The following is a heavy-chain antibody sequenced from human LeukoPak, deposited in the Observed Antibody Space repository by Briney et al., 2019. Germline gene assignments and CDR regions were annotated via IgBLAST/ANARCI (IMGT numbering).Heavy chain of an antibody. CDR3: AREIGLYYDSSGSLLRGFDY. CDR1: GYTFTSYY. CDR2: INPNPSGGST. Sequence: GASVKVSCKASGYTFTSYYMHWVRQASGQGLEWVAIINPNPSGGSTSYAQKFQGRVTMTRDMSTSTVYMELSSLRSEDTAVYYCAREIGLYYDSSGSLLRGFDYWGQGTLVTVSS. V-gene: IGHV1-46*01. J-gene: IGHJ4*02. D-gene: IGHD3-22*01.